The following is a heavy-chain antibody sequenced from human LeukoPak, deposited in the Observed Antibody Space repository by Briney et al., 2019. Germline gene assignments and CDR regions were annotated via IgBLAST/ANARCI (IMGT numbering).Heavy chain of an antibody. CDR1: GGSISSGSYY. V-gene: IGHV4-39*01. CDR2: IYYSGST. J-gene: IGHJ4*02. CDR3: ARTRNYYNSRSYGAPYYFDY. Sequence: SETLSLTCTVSGGSISSGSYYWGWIRQPPVKGLEWIGSIYYSGSTYYNPSLKSRVTISVDTSKNQSSLKLSSVTAADTAVYYCARTRNYYNSRSYGAPYYFDYWGQGTLVTVSS. D-gene: IGHD3-10*01.